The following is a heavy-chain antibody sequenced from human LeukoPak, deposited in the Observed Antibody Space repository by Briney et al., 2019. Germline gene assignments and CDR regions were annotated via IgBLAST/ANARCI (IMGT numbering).Heavy chain of an antibody. CDR3: ARAQEGCSRASCYLEP. J-gene: IGHJ5*02. V-gene: IGHV4-4*02. CDR2: MHHSGRT. D-gene: IGHD2-2*01. CDR1: GASISSTNW. Sequence: PSETLSLTCDISGASISSTNWWIWVRQPPGKGLEWIGEMHHSGRTNYNPSLKSRITISVDKSKNQVFLRLNSVAAADTALYYCARAQEGCSRASCYLEPWGQGTLVTVSS.